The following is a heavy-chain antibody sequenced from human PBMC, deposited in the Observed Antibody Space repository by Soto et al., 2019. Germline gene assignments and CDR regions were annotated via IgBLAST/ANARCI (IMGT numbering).Heavy chain of an antibody. CDR1: GYTFTSYG. Sequence: GASVKVSCKASGYTFTSYGISCVRQAPGQGLEWMGWISAYNGNTNYAQKLQGRVTMTTDTSTSTAYMELRSLRSDDTAVYYCASPGASGYVNDAFDIWGQGTMVTVSS. CDR3: ASPGASGYVNDAFDI. CDR2: ISAYNGNT. D-gene: IGHD5-12*01. V-gene: IGHV1-18*01. J-gene: IGHJ3*02.